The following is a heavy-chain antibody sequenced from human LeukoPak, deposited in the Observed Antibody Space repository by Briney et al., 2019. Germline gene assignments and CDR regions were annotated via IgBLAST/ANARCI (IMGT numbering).Heavy chain of an antibody. V-gene: IGHV3-23*01. CDR2: IPARGGST. Sequence: PGGSLRLSCVASGFTFSSNVMIWVRQAPGEWLEWVSSIPARGGSTYYADSVKGRFHISRDNSKNSLYLQMNSLRAEDTAVYYCAKESSGGWYFDYWGQGTLVTVSS. CDR3: AKESSGGWYFDY. J-gene: IGHJ4*02. D-gene: IGHD6-19*01. CDR1: GFTFSSNV.